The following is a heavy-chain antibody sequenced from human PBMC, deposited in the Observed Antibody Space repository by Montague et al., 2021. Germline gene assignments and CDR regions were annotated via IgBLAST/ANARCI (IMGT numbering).Heavy chain of an antibody. CDR3: TKDQDDYGDYVDWVDT. Sequence: SLRLSCAASGFTFSGYAMSWVRQAPGKGLEWVSGTSATGGGTFYADSVTGRFTISRDNSKNTLYLQMNSLRAEDTAVYYCTKDQDDYGDYVDWVDTWGQGTLVTVSS. CDR1: GFTFSGYA. D-gene: IGHD4-17*01. V-gene: IGHV3-23*01. J-gene: IGHJ5*02. CDR2: TSATGGGT.